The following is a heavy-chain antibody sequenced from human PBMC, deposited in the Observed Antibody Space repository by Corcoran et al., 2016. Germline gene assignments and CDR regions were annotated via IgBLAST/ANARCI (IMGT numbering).Heavy chain of an antibody. J-gene: IGHJ4*02. CDR2: ISYSGST. V-gene: IGHV4-39*01. CDR1: GGSISSSSLY. CDR3: ARRTVCCGGDCYSGVFDY. D-gene: IGHD2-21*02. Sequence: QQQLQESGPGLVKPSETLSLTCTVSGGSISSSSLYWGWIRQSPGKGLEWIGSISYSGSTYYNPSLKSRVTISVDTSKNQFSLKLRSVTAADTAVYYCARRTVCCGGDCYSGVFDYWGQGTLVTVSS.